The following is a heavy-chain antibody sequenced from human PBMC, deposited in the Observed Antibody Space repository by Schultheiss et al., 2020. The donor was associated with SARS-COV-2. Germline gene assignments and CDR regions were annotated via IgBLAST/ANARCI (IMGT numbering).Heavy chain of an antibody. CDR3: AIDPNWGSGDS. Sequence: GGSLRLSCAASGFSFRTHTMMWARQAPGKGLEWVTALSPNSDTTFIADSVRGRLTISRDNSMNTLFLQMNSLRVDDTAVYYCAIDPNWGSGDSWGQGTLVTVSS. D-gene: IGHD7-27*01. CDR1: GFSFRTHT. J-gene: IGHJ5*01. V-gene: IGHV3-23*01. CDR2: LSPNSDTT.